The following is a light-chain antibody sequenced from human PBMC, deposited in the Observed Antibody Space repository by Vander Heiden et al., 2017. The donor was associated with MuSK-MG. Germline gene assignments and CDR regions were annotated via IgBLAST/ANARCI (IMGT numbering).Light chain of an antibody. Sequence: SYVLTQPPSVSVAPGQTASITCGGNSIGSKSVHWYQRKPGQAPVMVLYDDTDRPSGIPERFAGSNSGNTATLTISRVEAGDEADYYCQVWDSPTDQYGCGTGTKV. CDR2: DDT. V-gene: IGLV3-21*02. CDR3: QVWDSPTDQYG. CDR1: SIGSKS. J-gene: IGLJ1*01.